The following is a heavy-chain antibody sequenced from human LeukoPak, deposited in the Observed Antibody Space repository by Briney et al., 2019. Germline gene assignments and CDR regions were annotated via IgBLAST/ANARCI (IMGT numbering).Heavy chain of an antibody. V-gene: IGHV4-39*01. J-gene: IGHJ4*02. D-gene: IGHD4-17*01. CDR3: ASGRFDDYCDFERGDYFDS. Sequence: PSETLSLTCTVSGGSIDSNNAYWAWIRQPPGKGLEWIGGIYYSEFTHDNPSLKSRVSISVDTSTNQFSLKLDSVTAVDTAVYYCASGRFDDYCDFERGDYFDSWGQGTLVTVSS. CDR1: GGSIDSNNAY. CDR2: IYYSEFT.